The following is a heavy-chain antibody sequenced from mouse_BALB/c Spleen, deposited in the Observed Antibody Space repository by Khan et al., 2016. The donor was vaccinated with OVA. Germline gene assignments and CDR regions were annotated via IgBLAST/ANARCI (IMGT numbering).Heavy chain of an antibody. CDR1: GYIFTSYW. D-gene: IGHD1-1*01. J-gene: IGHJ2*01. Sequence: QVQLKQSGAELVRPGASVKLSCKTSGYIFTSYWIHWVKQRSGQGLEWIARIYPGTDNTYFNEKLKDQATLTADKSSSTAYMPLSRLKSEDSAVYFCAREEALYYFDYWGQGTTLTVSS. CDR2: IYPGTDNT. CDR3: AREEALYYFDY. V-gene: IGHV1-76*01.